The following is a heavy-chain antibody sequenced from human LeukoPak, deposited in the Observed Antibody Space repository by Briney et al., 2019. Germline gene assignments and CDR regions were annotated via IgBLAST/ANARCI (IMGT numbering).Heavy chain of an antibody. CDR3: ARDDIVVVVAANYYYYGMDV. CDR1: GYTFTGYY. V-gene: IGHV1-2*02. Sequence: ASVKVPCKASGYTFTGYYMHWVRQAPGQGLEWMGWINPNSGGTNYAQKFQGRVTMTRDTSISTAYMELSRLRSDDTAVYYCARDDIVVVVAANYYYYGMDVWGQGTTVTVSS. D-gene: IGHD2-15*01. CDR2: INPNSGGT. J-gene: IGHJ6*02.